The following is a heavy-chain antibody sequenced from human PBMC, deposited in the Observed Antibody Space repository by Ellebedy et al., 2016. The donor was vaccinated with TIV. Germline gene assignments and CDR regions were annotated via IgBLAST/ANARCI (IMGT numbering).Heavy chain of an antibody. CDR2: ISFFGST. CDR3: ARLVVPQRRFDS. V-gene: IGHV4-59*08. CDR1: AGSISSDF. J-gene: IGHJ4*02. Sequence: SETLSLTCTVSAGSISSDFWGWIRQPPGKGLEWIGFISFFGSTNYSPSLKSRVTMSIDTSKNQFSLKLNSVTAADTAVYYCARLVVPQRRFDSWGQGTLVTVSS.